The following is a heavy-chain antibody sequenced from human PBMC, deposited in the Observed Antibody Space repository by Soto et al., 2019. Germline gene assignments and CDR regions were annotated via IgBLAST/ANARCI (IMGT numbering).Heavy chain of an antibody. V-gene: IGHV4-59*01. J-gene: IGHJ4*02. CDR2: IYNNGRT. CDR3: ARARFCTSTSCYHYFDF. CDR1: GGSISSSS. Sequence: SETLSLTCTVSGGSISSSSWSWIRQPPGRGLEWIGYIYNNGRTDYNPSLKSRVTISVDTSKNHFSLKLSSVTPAGTAVYYCARARFCTSTSCYHYFDFWGQGTLVTVS. D-gene: IGHD2-2*01.